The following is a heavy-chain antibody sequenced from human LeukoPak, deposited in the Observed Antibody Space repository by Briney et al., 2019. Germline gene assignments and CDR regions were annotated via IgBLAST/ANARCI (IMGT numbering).Heavy chain of an antibody. D-gene: IGHD3-9*01. J-gene: IGHJ4*02. Sequence: PGGSLRLSCAASGFTVISDYMSWVRQAPGKGLEWVAVIYSGGRTYYADSVKGRFTISRDNSKNTLFLQMNSLRAEDTAVYYCARGMISISQPLYFDYWGQGTLVTVSS. CDR3: ARGMISISQPLYFDY. V-gene: IGHV3-53*01. CDR1: GFTVISDY. CDR2: IYSGGRT.